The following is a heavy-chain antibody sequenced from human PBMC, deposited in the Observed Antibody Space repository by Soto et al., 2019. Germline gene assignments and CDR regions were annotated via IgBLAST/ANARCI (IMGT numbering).Heavy chain of an antibody. V-gene: IGHV3-23*01. J-gene: IGHJ4*02. D-gene: IGHD6-13*01. Sequence: VGSLRLSCVASGFIFRDYAMSWVRQAPGKGLEWVAAILGNGGDTGYADSVKGRFTISRDNSQNTLYLRLNSLRDEDTAVYYCARPSMLASGTYWGQGTLVTVSS. CDR2: ILGNGGDT. CDR1: GFIFRDYA. CDR3: ARPSMLASGTY.